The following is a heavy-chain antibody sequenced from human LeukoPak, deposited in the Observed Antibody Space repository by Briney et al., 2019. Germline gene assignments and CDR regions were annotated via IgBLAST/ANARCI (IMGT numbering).Heavy chain of an antibody. Sequence: GASVKVSCKASGYTFTGYYMHWVRQAPGQGLEWMGWINPNSGGTNYAQKFQGRVTMTRDTSISTAYMELSRLRSDDTAVYYCAREAGDYYCGMDVWGQGTTVTVSS. CDR2: INPNSGGT. V-gene: IGHV1-2*02. CDR1: GYTFTGYY. D-gene: IGHD6-25*01. CDR3: AREAGDYYCGMDV. J-gene: IGHJ6*02.